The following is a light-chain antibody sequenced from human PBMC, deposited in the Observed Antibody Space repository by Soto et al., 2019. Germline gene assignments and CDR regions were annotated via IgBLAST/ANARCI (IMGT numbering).Light chain of an antibody. CDR3: NSYTTGSTYV. J-gene: IGLJ1*01. CDR1: SSDIGTYNH. CDR2: SVS. V-gene: IGLV2-14*01. Sequence: QSVLTQPASVSGSPGQSITISCSGTSSDIGTYNHVAWFQQFPGKTPKLVIYSVSDRPSGVSYRFSGSKSGNTASLTISGLQAGDEADYYCNSYTTGSTYVFGPGTKVTV.